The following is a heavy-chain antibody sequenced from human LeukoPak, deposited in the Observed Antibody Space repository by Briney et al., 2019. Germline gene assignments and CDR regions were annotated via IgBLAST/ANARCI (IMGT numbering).Heavy chain of an antibody. CDR3: ARALGGGKTPFDY. D-gene: IGHD4-23*01. CDR1: GGSISSSSYY. V-gene: IGHV4-39*07. J-gene: IGHJ4*02. CDR2: IYYSGST. Sequence: PSETLSLTCTVSGGSISSSSYYWGWIRQPPGKGLEWIGSIYYSGSTNYNPSLKSRVTISVDTSKNQFSLKLSSVTAADTAVYYCARALGGGKTPFDYWGQGTLVTVSS.